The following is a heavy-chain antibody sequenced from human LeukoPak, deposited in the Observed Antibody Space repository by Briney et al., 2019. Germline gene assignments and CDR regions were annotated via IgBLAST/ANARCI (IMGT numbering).Heavy chain of an antibody. J-gene: IGHJ4*02. V-gene: IGHV3-23*01. CDR2: ISGSGTNT. Sequence: GGSLRLSCAASGFTFSSYAMSWVRQAPGKGLEWVSVISGSGTNTYYADSVKGRFTISRDNSKNTLYLQMNSLRAEDTAVYYCAKTLGYCSGGSCYSGVIDYWGQGTLVTVSS. D-gene: IGHD2-15*01. CDR1: GFTFSSYA. CDR3: AKTLGYCSGGSCYSGVIDY.